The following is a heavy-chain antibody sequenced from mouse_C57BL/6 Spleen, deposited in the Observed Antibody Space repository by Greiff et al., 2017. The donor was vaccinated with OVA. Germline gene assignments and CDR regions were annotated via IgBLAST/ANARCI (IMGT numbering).Heavy chain of an antibody. D-gene: IGHD2-4*01. CDR2: IYPGSGST. CDR1: GYTFPSYW. Sequence: QVQLQQPGAELVKPGASVKMSCKASGYTFPSYWITWVKQRPGQGLEWIGDIYPGSGSTNYNEKFKSKATLTVDTSSSTAYMQLSSLTSEDSAVYYCARERIYYDYDDAMDYWGQGTSVTVSS. V-gene: IGHV1-55*01. J-gene: IGHJ4*01. CDR3: ARERIYYDYDDAMDY.